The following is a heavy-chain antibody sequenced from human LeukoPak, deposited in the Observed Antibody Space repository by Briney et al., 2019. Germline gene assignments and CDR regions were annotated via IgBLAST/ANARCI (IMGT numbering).Heavy chain of an antibody. V-gene: IGHV4-34*01. CDR2: INHSGST. D-gene: IGHD2-2*01. J-gene: IGHJ5*02. Sequence: SETLSLTCAVYGGSFSGYYWSWIRQPPGKGLEWIGEINHSGSTNYSPSLKSRVTISVDTSKNQFSLKLSSVTAADTAVYYCARGPGCSRTSCFSWFDPWGQGTLVTVSS. CDR1: GGSFSGYY. CDR3: ARGPGCSRTSCFSWFDP.